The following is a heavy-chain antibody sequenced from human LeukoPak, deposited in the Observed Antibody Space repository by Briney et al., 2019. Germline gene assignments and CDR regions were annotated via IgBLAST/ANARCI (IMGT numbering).Heavy chain of an antibody. J-gene: IGHJ5*02. CDR2: IYYSGTT. V-gene: IGHV4-39*01. Sequence: PSETLSLTCTVSGGSIIISTYYWGWIRQPPGKGLEWIGSIYYSGTTSYNPSLKSRVTISVDTSKNQFSLKPTSVTAADTAVYYCARQYNSGSFDPWGQGTLVTVSS. D-gene: IGHD6-19*01. CDR1: GGSIIISTYY. CDR3: ARQYNSGSFDP.